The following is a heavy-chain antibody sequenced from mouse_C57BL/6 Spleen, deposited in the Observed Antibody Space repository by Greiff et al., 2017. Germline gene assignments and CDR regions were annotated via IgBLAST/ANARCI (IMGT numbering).Heavy chain of an antibody. CDR3: ARGGNPYFDY. Sequence: VQLQQPGAELVRPGSSVKLSCKASGYTFTSYWMDWVKQRPGQGLEWIGNIYPSDSETHYNQKFKDKATLTVNKSSSTAYMQLSSLTSEDSAVYYCARGGNPYFDYWGQGTTLTVSS. J-gene: IGHJ2*01. CDR2: IYPSDSET. D-gene: IGHD1-1*02. CDR1: GYTFTSYW. V-gene: IGHV1-61*01.